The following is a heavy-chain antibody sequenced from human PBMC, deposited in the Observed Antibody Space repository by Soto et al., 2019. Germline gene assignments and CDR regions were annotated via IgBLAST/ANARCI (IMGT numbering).Heavy chain of an antibody. CDR3: AHRPSYGDFGGTFDY. Sequence: QITLKESGPALVKPTQTLTLTCTFSGFSLSTSGVGLGWIRQPPGKALEWLAVIFWDDDKRYSPSLKSRLTITMDTSINPVVLTMPTMDPVDTATYYCAHRPSYGDFGGTFDYWGQGTLVTVSS. V-gene: IGHV2-5*02. J-gene: IGHJ4*02. D-gene: IGHD4-17*01. CDR2: IFWDDDK. CDR1: GFSLSTSGVG.